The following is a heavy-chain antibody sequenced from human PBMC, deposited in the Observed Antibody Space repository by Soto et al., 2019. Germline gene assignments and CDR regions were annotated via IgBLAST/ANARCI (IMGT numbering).Heavy chain of an antibody. D-gene: IGHD5-12*01. J-gene: IGHJ6*02. CDR1: GGTFSSYA. V-gene: IGHV1-69*06. CDR2: IIPIFGTA. CDR3: ARAEGYSGYDYYYYYGMDV. Sequence: SLTVSCTASGGTFSSYAISWVRQAPGQGLEWMGGIIPIFGTANYAQKFQGRVTITADKSTSTAYMELSSLRSEDTAVYYCARAEGYSGYDYYYYYGMDVWGQGTTV.